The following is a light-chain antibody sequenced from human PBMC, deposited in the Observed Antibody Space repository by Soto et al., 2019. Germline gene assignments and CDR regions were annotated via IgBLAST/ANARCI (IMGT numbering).Light chain of an antibody. CDR1: SSDVGGYNF. CDR3: SSYTSISTYV. Sequence: QSVLTQPASVSGSPGQSITISCTGTSSDVGGYNFVSWHQQHPDKAPKLMIYDVTNRPSGVSNRFSGSKSGNTASLTISGLQAEDEADYYCSSYTSISTYVFGTGTRSPS. V-gene: IGLV2-14*01. J-gene: IGLJ1*01. CDR2: DVT.